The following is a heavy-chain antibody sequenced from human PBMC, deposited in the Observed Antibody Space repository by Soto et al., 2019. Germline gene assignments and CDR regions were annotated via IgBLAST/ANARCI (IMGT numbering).Heavy chain of an antibody. CDR1: GFTFSSYA. J-gene: IGHJ6*02. CDR2: ISGSGGST. CDR3: AKSSLWFGELLFDYYYYGMDV. D-gene: IGHD3-10*01. Sequence: PGGSLRLSCAASGFTFSSYAMSWVRQAPGKGLEWVSAISGSGGSTYYADSVKGRFTISRDNSKNTLYLQMNSLRAEDTAVYYCAKSSLWFGELLFDYYYYGMDVWGQGTTVTVSS. V-gene: IGHV3-23*01.